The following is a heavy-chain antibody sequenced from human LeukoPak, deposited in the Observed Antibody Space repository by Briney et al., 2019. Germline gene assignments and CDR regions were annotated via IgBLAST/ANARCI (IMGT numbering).Heavy chain of an antibody. CDR1: GGSISSSSYY. Sequence: SETLSLTCTVSGGSISSSSYYWGWIRQPPGKGLEWIGSIYYSGSTFYNPSLKSRVTTLVDTSKNQFSLKLSFVTAADTAMYYCAKWEETLRAFDVWGQGTMVTVSS. V-gene: IGHV4-39*07. CDR2: IYYSGST. CDR3: AKWEETLRAFDV. D-gene: IGHD3-16*01. J-gene: IGHJ3*01.